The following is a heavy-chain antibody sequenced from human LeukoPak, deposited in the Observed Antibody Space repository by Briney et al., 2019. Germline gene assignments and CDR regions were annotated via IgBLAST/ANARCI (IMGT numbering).Heavy chain of an antibody. J-gene: IGHJ6*02. CDR3: AREDPQTTVPEGMDV. V-gene: IGHV4-59*01. CDR2: ILYTENT. Sequence: SETLSLTCTVSGGSISTYYWSWIRQPPGKRLEWIGYILYTENTNYNPSLKSRVTMSVDTSKNQFSLKLSSVTAADTAVYYCAREDPQTTVPEGMDVWGPGTTVTVSS. CDR1: GGSISTYY. D-gene: IGHD4-17*01.